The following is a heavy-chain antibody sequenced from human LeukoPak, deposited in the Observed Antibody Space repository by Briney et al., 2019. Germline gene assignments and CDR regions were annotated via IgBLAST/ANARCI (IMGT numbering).Heavy chain of an antibody. CDR3: TRDDGSKPFDY. V-gene: IGHV3-49*03. Sequence: PGGSLRLSCTASGFTFGDYAMSWFRQAPGKGLEWVGFIRSKAYGGTTEHAASVKGRFTISRDDSKSIAYLQMNSLKTEDTAVYYCTRDDGSKPFDYWGQGTLVTVSS. D-gene: IGHD3-10*01. J-gene: IGHJ4*02. CDR2: IRSKAYGGTT. CDR1: GFTFGDYA.